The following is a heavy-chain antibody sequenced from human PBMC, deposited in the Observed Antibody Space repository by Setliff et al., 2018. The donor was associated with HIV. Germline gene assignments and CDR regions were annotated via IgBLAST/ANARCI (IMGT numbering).Heavy chain of an antibody. Sequence: SETLSLTCAVYGGSFSGYYWTWIRQPPGKGLEWIGDINHSGKTNYNRSLKSRFTISRDNSKNTLFLQMNSLRSEDTAVYYCAKEDQRVTSVDYWGQGTPVTV. D-gene: IGHD2-2*01. CDR3: AKEDQRVTSVDY. J-gene: IGHJ4*02. V-gene: IGHV4-34*01. CDR1: GGSFSGYY. CDR2: INHSGKT.